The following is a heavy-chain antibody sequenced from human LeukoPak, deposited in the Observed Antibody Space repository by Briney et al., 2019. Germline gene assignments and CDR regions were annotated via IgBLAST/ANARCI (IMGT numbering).Heavy chain of an antibody. CDR1: GFSFSNYW. CDR2: IKQDGSEK. J-gene: IGHJ4*02. D-gene: IGHD2-21*02. Sequence: GGSLRLSCAASGFSFSNYWMTWVRQAPGKGLERVANIKQDGSEKYYVDSVKGRFTISRDNAKNSLYLQMNSLRAEDTAVYYCARDVTYWGQGTLVTVSS. V-gene: IGHV3-7*01. CDR3: ARDVTY.